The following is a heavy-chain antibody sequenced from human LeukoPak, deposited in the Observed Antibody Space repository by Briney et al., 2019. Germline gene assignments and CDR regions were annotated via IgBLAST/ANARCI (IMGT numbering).Heavy chain of an antibody. CDR3: ARGDVYFDS. J-gene: IGHJ4*02. D-gene: IGHD5-24*01. Sequence: ASVKVSCKASGYSFVGYGITWVRQAPGQGLEWMGWIGASNRNTNYAQKFQGRVTMTTDTSTSTAYMELRSLTSDDTAVYHCARGDVYFDSWGQGTLVTVSS. CDR2: IGASNRNT. CDR1: GYSFVGYG. V-gene: IGHV1-18*01.